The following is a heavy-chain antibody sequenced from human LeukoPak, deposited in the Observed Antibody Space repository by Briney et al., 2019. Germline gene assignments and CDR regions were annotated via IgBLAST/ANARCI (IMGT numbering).Heavy chain of an antibody. Sequence: SETLSLTCAVYGGSFSGYYWSWIRQPPGKGLEWFGEINHSGSTNYNPSLKSRVTISVDTSKNQFSLKLSSVTAADTAVYYCARAMYYYGSGSYGYYYYYYYMDVWGKGTTVTVSS. J-gene: IGHJ6*03. CDR3: ARAMYYYGSGSYGYYYYYYYMDV. CDR2: INHSGST. CDR1: GGSFSGYY. D-gene: IGHD3-10*01. V-gene: IGHV4-34*01.